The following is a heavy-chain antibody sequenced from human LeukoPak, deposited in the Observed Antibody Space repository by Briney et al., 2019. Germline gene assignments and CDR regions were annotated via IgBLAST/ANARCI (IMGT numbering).Heavy chain of an antibody. D-gene: IGHD1-26*01. CDR2: IYYGGNT. CDR1: GGTFSSYN. Sequence: PSETLSLTCTVSGGTFSSYNWSWLRQPPGKGLEWVGYIYYGGNTNYYPSLKSRRTITVSTSKNHSLLKLITVTGADNAVYYCGRHGGSYTRLDYWGQGPLVTVSS. J-gene: IGHJ4*02. V-gene: IGHV4-59*01. CDR3: GRHGGSYTRLDY.